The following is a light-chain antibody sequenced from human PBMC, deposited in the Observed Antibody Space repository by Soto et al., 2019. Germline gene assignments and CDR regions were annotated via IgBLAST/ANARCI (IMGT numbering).Light chain of an antibody. Sequence: EIVLTQSPGTLSLSPGERATLSCRASQSVSSSYLAWYQQRPGQAPRVLIYGASSRATGIPDRFSGSGSGTDFALTISRLEREDVAVYYRQQYGRSPFTFGPGTKVHIK. CDR2: GAS. J-gene: IGKJ3*01. V-gene: IGKV3-20*01. CDR1: QSVSSSY. CDR3: QQYGRSPFT.